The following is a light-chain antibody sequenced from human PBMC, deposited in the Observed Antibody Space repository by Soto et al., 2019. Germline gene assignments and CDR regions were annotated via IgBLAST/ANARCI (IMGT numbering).Light chain of an antibody. CDR2: GAS. CDR3: QQYNTYSPWT. Sequence: EIEMTQSPATLSLAPGERVTLSCRASQSISINLAWFQQNPGQAPRLLISGASTRAAGIPARFSGSGSGTEFTLTISSLQPDDVATYYCQQYNTYSPWTFGQGTKVDIK. J-gene: IGKJ1*01. V-gene: IGKV3-15*01. CDR1: QSISIN.